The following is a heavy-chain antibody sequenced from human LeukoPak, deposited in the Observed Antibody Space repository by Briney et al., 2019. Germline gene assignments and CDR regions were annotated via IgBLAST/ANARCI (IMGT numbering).Heavy chain of an antibody. J-gene: IGHJ4*02. V-gene: IGHV3-7*01. CDR2: IKQDGSEK. D-gene: IGHD3-22*01. CDR1: GFTFSSYW. Sequence: GGSLRLSCAASGFTFSSYWMSWVRQAPGKGLEWVANIKQDGSEKYYVDSVKGRFTISRDNAKNSLYLQMNSLRAEDTAVYYCASLYPTAYYYDSSGYPDLDYWGQGTLVTVSS. CDR3: ASLYPTAYYYDSSGYPDLDY.